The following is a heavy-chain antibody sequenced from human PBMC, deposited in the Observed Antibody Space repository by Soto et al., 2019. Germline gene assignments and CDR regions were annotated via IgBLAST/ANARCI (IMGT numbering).Heavy chain of an antibody. CDR2: IIPILGIT. CDR1: GGTFSSYT. D-gene: IGHD6-19*01. CDR3: AIAVAGTHGIDV. V-gene: IGHV1-69*02. Sequence: QVQLVQSGAEVKKPESSVKVSCKASGGTFSSYTISWVRQAPGQGLEWMGRIIPILGITNYAQKFQGRVTITADKSTSAAYMVLSSLRSEDTAVYYCAIAVAGTHGIDVWGQGTTVTVSS. J-gene: IGHJ6*02.